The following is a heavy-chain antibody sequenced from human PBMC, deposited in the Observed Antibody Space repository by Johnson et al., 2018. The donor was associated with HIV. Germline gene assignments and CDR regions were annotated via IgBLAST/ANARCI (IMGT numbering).Heavy chain of an antibody. Sequence: QVQLVESGGGVVQPGGSLRLSCAASGFTFSSYGMHWVRQAPGKVLEWVAFIRYDGNNKYYADSVKGRFTISRDNSKNTLYLQMNSLRAEDTAVYYCARACRDGYTCDAFDIWGQGTMVTVSS. D-gene: IGHD5-24*01. CDR2: IRYDGNNK. J-gene: IGHJ3*02. CDR3: ARACRDGYTCDAFDI. CDR1: GFTFSSYG. V-gene: IGHV3-30*02.